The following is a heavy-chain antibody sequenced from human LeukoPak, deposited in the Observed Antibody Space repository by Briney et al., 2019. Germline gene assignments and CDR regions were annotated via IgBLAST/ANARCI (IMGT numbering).Heavy chain of an antibody. CDR1: GFNFSTYA. CDR3: AKDYSYDPVDAFDV. CDR2: IGARYGST. V-gene: IGHV3-23*01. J-gene: IGHJ3*01. D-gene: IGHD3-22*01. Sequence: PGGSLRLSCAASGFNFSTYAMSWVRQAPGKGLEWVSCIGARYGSTFYADSVKGRFTISRDNSKNTLYLQMNSLRAEDTAVYYCAKDYSYDPVDAFDVWGQGTMVSVSS.